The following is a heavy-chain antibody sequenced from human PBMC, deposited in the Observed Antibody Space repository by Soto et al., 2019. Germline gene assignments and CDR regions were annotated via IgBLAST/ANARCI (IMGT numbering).Heavy chain of an antibody. J-gene: IGHJ4*02. CDR3: ARGGQDFWSGPFDY. CDR1: GGSISNYY. D-gene: IGHD3-3*01. V-gene: IGHV4-4*07. CDR2: IDARGST. Sequence: SETLSLTCTVSGGSISNYYCNWIRQPAGKGLEWIGRIDARGSTNYNPSLRSRVTMSVDTSKQQFSLKLSSVTAADTALYYCARGGQDFWSGPFDYWGRGALVTVSS.